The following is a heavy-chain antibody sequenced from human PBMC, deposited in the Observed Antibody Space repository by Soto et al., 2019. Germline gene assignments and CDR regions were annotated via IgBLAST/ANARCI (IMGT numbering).Heavy chain of an antibody. Sequence: EVQLVESGGGLVQPGGSLRLSCAASGFTFSSYEMNWVRQAPGKGLEWVSYISSSGSTIYYADSVKGRFTISRDNAKNSLYLQMNSLRAEDTAVYYCARGTDCSSTSWRRWRFDPWGQGTLVTVSS. V-gene: IGHV3-48*03. CDR1: GFTFSSYE. D-gene: IGHD2-2*01. J-gene: IGHJ5*02. CDR3: ARGTDCSSTSWRRWRFDP. CDR2: ISSSGSTI.